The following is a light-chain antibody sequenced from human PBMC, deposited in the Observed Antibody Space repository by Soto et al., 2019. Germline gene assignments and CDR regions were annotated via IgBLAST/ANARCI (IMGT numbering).Light chain of an antibody. J-gene: IGKJ1*01. V-gene: IGKV3-20*01. CDR1: QSVYSSY. Sequence: EIVLTQSPGTLSLSPGERVTLSCRASQSVYSSYLAWYQQKPGQAPRLLIYGASSRANGIPDRFSGSGSGTDFTLTISRLEREDFAVYYCQQYGTSPWTFGQGNKGEIK. CDR2: GAS. CDR3: QQYGTSPWT.